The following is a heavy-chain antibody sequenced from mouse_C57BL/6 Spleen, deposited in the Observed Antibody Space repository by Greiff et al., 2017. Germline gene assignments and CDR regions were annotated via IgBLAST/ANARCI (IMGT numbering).Heavy chain of an antibody. CDR1: GYSFTSFF. CDR2: IYPGSGNT. V-gene: IGHV1-66*01. D-gene: IGHD1-3*01. Sequence: QVQLQQSGPELVKPGASVKISCKASGYSFTSFFIPWVKQRPGQGLEGVGWIYPGSGNTKYNEKFKGKATLTADTSSSTAYMQLSSLTSEDSAVYYCARPGLNYPYAMDYWGQGTSVTVSS. J-gene: IGHJ4*01. CDR3: ARPGLNYPYAMDY.